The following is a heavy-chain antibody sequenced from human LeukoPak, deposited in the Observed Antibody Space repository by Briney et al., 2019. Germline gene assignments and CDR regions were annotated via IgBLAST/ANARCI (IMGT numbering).Heavy chain of an antibody. V-gene: IGHV4-59*01. CDR1: GGSISSYY. CDR2: IYYSGST. D-gene: IGHD2-15*01. CDR3: AXXSGGIPYYYGMDV. Sequence: PSETLSLTCTVSGGSISSYYWSWIRQPPGKGLEWIGYIYYSGSTNYNPSLKSRVTISVDTSKNQFSLKLSSVTAADTAVYYCAXXSGGIPYYYGMDVWGQGTTVTVSS. J-gene: IGHJ6*02.